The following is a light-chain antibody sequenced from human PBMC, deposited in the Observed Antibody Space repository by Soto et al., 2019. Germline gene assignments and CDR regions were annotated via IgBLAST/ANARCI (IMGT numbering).Light chain of an antibody. CDR3: QQANYWPPWT. V-gene: IGKV3-15*01. J-gene: IGKJ1*01. CDR1: QSVSSN. Sequence: EIVMTQSPATLSVSPGERATLSCRASQSVSSNLAWYQQKPGQAPRLRIYGASTRATGIPARFSGSWSGTDFTLTISSLPSADSAVYYGQQANYWPPWTFGQGTKVDIK. CDR2: GAS.